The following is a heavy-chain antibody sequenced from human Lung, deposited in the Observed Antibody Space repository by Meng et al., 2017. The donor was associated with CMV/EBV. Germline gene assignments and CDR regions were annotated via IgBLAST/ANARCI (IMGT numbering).Heavy chain of an antibody. V-gene: IGHV4-38-2*02. D-gene: IGHD1-26*01. CDR3: ARVGWEHVADY. CDR2: IYHSGST. J-gene: IGHJ4*02. Sequence: SXTXSLXCTVSGYSISSGDYWGWIRQPPGKGLEWFGSIYHSGSTYYNQSLKSRVTISVDTSKNQFSLKLSSVTAADTAVYYCARVGWEHVADYWGQGTLVTVSS. CDR1: GYSISSGDY.